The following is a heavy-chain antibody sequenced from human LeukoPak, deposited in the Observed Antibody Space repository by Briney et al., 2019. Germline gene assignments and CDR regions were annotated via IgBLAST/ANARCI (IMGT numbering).Heavy chain of an antibody. Sequence: SETLSLTCAVYGGSFSGYYWSWIRQPPGKGLEWIGEINHSGSTNYNPSLKSRVTISVDTSKNQFSLKLSSVTAADTAVYYCASSVVVPAAIDGYFQHWGQGTLVTVSS. J-gene: IGHJ1*01. CDR2: INHSGST. D-gene: IGHD2-2*02. CDR1: GGSFSGYY. V-gene: IGHV4-34*01. CDR3: ASSVVVPAAIDGYFQH.